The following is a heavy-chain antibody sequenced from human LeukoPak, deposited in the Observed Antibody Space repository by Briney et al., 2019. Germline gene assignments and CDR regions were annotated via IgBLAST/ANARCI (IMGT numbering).Heavy chain of an antibody. CDR2: INHSGST. Sequence: PSETLSLTCAVYGGSLSGYYWSWIRQPPGKGLEWIGEINHSGSTNYNPSLKSRVTISVDTSKNQFSLKLSSVTAADTAVYYCARERTVSGGSYTWGQGTLVTVSS. CDR1: GGSLSGYY. J-gene: IGHJ5*02. CDR3: ARERTVSGGSYT. D-gene: IGHD2-15*01. V-gene: IGHV4-34*01.